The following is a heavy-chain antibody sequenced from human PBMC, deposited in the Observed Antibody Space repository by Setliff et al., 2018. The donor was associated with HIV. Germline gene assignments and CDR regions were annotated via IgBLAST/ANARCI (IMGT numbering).Heavy chain of an antibody. Sequence: SETLSLTCTVSGGSISSSNWWSWVRQPPGKGLEWIGEIYHSGSTNYNPSLKSRVTISVDKSKNQFSLKLSSVTAADTAVYYCARDGPLEGSYRYYYYYMDVWGKGTTVTVSS. D-gene: IGHD3-10*01. J-gene: IGHJ6*03. CDR3: ARDGPLEGSYRYYYYYMDV. CDR1: GGSISSSNW. CDR2: IYHSGST. V-gene: IGHV4-4*02.